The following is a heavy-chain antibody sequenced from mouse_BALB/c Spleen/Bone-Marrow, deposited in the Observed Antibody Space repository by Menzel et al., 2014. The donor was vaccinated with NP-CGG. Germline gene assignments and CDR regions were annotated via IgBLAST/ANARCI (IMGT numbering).Heavy chain of an antibody. CDR3: ARLGYYGGFAY. Sequence: EVKLVESGGGLVQPGGSLKLSCAASGFDFSGFWMGWVRQAPGKGLEWIGEINPDSSTINYTPSLKDRFIISRDNAKNTLYLQMSKVRSEDTALYYCARLGYYGGFAYWGQETLVTVSA. CDR1: GFDFSGFW. J-gene: IGHJ3*01. V-gene: IGHV4-1*02. D-gene: IGHD2-3*01. CDR2: INPDSSTI.